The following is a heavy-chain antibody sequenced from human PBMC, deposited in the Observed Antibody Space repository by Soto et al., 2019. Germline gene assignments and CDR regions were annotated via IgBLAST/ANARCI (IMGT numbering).Heavy chain of an antibody. CDR2: IDTGTANT. V-gene: IGHV1-3*04. CDR1: GYTFTTYA. CDR3: ANYGSGSYYY. D-gene: IGHD3-10*01. J-gene: IGHJ4*02. Sequence: GASVKVSCKASGYTFTTYAIHWVRQAPGQRLEWMGWIDTGTANTKYSQKFQGRVTFTRDTSASTAYMELGSLRPEDTAIYYCANYGSGSYYYWGQGSPVTVSS.